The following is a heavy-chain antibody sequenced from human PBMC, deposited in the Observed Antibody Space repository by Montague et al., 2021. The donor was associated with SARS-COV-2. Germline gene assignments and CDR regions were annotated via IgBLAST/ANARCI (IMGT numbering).Heavy chain of an antibody. CDR1: GDSIGIYY. CDR3: ARYQWLAEEHPFDS. J-gene: IGHJ4*02. Sequence: SETLSLTCIVSGDSIGIYYWNWFRQSPGRGLEWIGYIYYNGNTNHNPSLKSRVTLSVDTSKNHFSLKLNSVTAADTAIYYCARYQWLAEEHPFDSWGQGTMVTVSS. V-gene: IGHV4-59*01. CDR2: IYYNGNT. D-gene: IGHD6-19*01.